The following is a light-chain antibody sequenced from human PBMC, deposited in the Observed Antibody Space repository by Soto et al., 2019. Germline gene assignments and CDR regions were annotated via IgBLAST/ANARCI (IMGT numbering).Light chain of an antibody. V-gene: IGKV3-20*01. CDR1: QSVSSSY. CDR3: QQYGSAPIT. J-gene: IGKJ5*01. CDR2: DAY. Sequence: EIVLTQSPGTLSLSPGERATLSCRASQSVSSSYLAWYQQKPGQDPSLLIYDAYSRATGIPDRFSGSGSGTDLTLTISRLEPEDFAVYYCQQYGSAPITFGKGTRLEIK.